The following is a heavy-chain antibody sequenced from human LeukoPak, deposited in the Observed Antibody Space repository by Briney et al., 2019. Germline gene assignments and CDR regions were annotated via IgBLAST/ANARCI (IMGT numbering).Heavy chain of an antibody. V-gene: IGHV1-46*01. CDR1: GYTFTSYF. J-gene: IGHJ5*02. D-gene: IGHD4-23*01. CDR3: ARQEHDYGGNWLDP. Sequence: GASVKVSCKASGYTFTSYFMHWVRQAPGQGLEWMGIINPSGGRTSYAQKCQGRLTMTRDMSTSTAYMELSSLRCEGTAVYYCARQEHDYGGNWLDPWGKGTLVSVSS. CDR2: INPSGGRT.